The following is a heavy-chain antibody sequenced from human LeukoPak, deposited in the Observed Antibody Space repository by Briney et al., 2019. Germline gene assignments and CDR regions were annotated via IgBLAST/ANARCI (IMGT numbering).Heavy chain of an antibody. CDR3: AKGNWNDVTLAY. Sequence: GGSLRLSCAASGFTFSSYGMHWVRQAPGKGLEWVSFIRFDGTNKYYADSVKGRFTISRDNSKNTLYLQMNSLRAEDTTVYYCAKGNWNDVTLAYWGQGTLVTVSS. CDR1: GFTFSSYG. J-gene: IGHJ4*02. CDR2: IRFDGTNK. D-gene: IGHD1-1*01. V-gene: IGHV3-30*02.